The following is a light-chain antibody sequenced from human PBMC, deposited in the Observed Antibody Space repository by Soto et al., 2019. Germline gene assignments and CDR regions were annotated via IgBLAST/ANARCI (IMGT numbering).Light chain of an antibody. CDR3: HQYNNWPPWT. CDR1: QSVSNN. Sequence: ILMTQSPATLSVSPGERATLSCRACQSVSNNLAWYQQKPGQAPRLLIYDASTRATGIPARFSGSGSGTEFTLTISGLQSEDFAVYYCHQYNNWPPWTFGQGTTVEIK. J-gene: IGKJ1*01. V-gene: IGKV3-15*01. CDR2: DAS.